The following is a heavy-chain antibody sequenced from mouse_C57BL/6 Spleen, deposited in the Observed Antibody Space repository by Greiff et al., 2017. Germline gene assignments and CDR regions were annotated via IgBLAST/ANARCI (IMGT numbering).Heavy chain of an antibody. CDR3: ARLSTAQAKGDAMDY. CDR2: IHPNSGST. V-gene: IGHV1-64*01. D-gene: IGHD3-2*02. J-gene: IGHJ4*01. Sequence: QVQLQQPGAELVKPGASVKLSCKASGYTFTSYWMHWVKQRPGQGLEWIGMIHPNSGSTNYNEKFKSKATLTVDKSSSTAYMQLSSLTSEDSAVYYCARLSTAQAKGDAMDYWGQGTSVTVSS. CDR1: GYTFTSYW.